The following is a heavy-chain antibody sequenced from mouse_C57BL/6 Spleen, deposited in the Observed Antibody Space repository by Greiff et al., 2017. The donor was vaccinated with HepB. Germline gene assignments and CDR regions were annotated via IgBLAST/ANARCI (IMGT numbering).Heavy chain of an antibody. V-gene: IGHV1-77*01. CDR1: GYTFTDYY. CDR2: IGPGSGST. D-gene: IGHD2-5*01. J-gene: IGHJ4*01. CDR3: ARYYSNPYYYAMDY. Sequence: QVHVKQSGAELVKPGASVKISCKASGYTFTDYYINWVKQRPGQGLEWIGKIGPGSGSTYYNEKFKGKATLTADKSSSTAYMQLSSLTSEDSAVYFCARYYSNPYYYAMDYWGQGTSVTVSS.